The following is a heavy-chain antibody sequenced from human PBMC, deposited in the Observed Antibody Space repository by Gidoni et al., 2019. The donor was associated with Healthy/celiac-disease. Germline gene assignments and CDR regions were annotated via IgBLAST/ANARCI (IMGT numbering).Heavy chain of an antibody. Sequence: EVQLLASGGGLVQPGGSLRLSCAASGLTVRSYAMSWVRQAPGKGLEWVSAISGSGGSTYYADSVKGRFTISRDNSKNTLYLQMNSLRAEDTAVYYCAKDRGPDSSGYYYGPPAGATNYFDYWGQGTLVTVSS. CDR3: AKDRGPDSSGYYYGPPAGATNYFDY. D-gene: IGHD3-22*01. CDR1: GLTVRSYA. J-gene: IGHJ4*02. V-gene: IGHV3-23*01. CDR2: ISGSGGST.